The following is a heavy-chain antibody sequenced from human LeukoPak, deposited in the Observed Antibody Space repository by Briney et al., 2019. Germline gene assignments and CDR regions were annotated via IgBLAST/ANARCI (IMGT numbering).Heavy chain of an antibody. CDR1: GFTFSSYS. CDR3: ARDAAVNMVRGVNDV. Sequence: PGGSLRLSCAASGFTFSSYSMNWVRQAPGKGLEWVSSISSSSSYIYYADSVKGRFTISRDNAKNSLYLQMNSLRAEDTAVYYCARDAAVNMVRGVNDVWGQGTTVTVSS. D-gene: IGHD3-10*01. CDR2: ISSSSSYI. J-gene: IGHJ6*02. V-gene: IGHV3-21*01.